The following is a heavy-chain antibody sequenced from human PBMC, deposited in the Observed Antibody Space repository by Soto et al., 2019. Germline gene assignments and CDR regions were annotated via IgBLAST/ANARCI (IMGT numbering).Heavy chain of an antibody. CDR1: GGSISSSSYY. D-gene: IGHD1-26*01. V-gene: IGHV4-39*02. CDR3: ARESWAGGYYMDV. J-gene: IGHJ6*03. CDR2: IYYSGTT. Sequence: SETLSLTCTVSGGSISSSSYYWGWIRQPPGKGLEWIGSIYYSGTTYYNPSLKSRVTISVDTSKNQFSLRLSSVTAADTAVYYCARESWAGGYYMDVWGKGTTVTVSS.